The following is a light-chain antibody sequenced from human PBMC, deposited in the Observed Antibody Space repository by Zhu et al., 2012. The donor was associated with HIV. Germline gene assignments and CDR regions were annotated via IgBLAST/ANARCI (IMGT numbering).Light chain of an antibody. CDR1: QSIGTN. Sequence: EIVMTQSPASLSVSPGERATLSCRASQSIGTNLAWYQQKSGQAPRLLIHGAFTRATGVPARFSGSGSGTEFTLIISSLQSEDFAVYYCQQYDQWPPLTFGGGTKGGDQT. CDR2: GAF. J-gene: IGKJ4*01. CDR3: QQYDQWPPLT. V-gene: IGKV3-15*01.